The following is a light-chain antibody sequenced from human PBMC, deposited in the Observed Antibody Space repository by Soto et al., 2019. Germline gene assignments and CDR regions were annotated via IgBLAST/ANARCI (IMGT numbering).Light chain of an antibody. V-gene: IGKV3-20*01. CDR1: QSVSSSY. J-gene: IGKJ2*01. CDR3: QQYGSSLPYT. Sequence: EIVLTQSPGTLSLSPGERATLSCRASQSVSSSYLAWYQQKPGQAPRLLIYGASSRATGITDRFSDSGSGTDFTLTISRLEPEDFAVYYCQQYGSSLPYTFGQGTELEIK. CDR2: GAS.